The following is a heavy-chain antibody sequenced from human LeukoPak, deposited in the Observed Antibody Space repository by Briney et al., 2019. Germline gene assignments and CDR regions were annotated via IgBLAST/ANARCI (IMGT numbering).Heavy chain of an antibody. J-gene: IGHJ4*02. CDR3: ARGGGSSWYVDY. CDR1: GGSFSDYY. Sequence: SETLSLTCAVYGGSFSDYYWSWIRQPPGKGLEGIGEIYHSGSTDCSPSLKSRVTISVDTSKNQFSLRLSSVTAADTAVYYCARGGGSSWYVDYWGQGTLVTVSS. D-gene: IGHD6-13*01. V-gene: IGHV4-34*01. CDR2: IYHSGST.